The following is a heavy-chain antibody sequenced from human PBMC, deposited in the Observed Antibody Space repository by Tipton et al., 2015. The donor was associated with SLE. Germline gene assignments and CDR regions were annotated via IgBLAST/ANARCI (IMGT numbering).Heavy chain of an antibody. Sequence: TLSLTCTVSGGSISSYYWSWIRQPPGKGLEWIGYIYYSGSTNYNPSLKSRVTISVDTSKNQFSLKLSSVTAADTAVYYCAKDPTLNSGSPEDWFDPWGQGTLVTVSS. CDR3: AKDPTLNSGSPEDWFDP. V-gene: IGHV4-59*01. CDR2: IYYSGST. CDR1: GGSISSYY. D-gene: IGHD1-26*01. J-gene: IGHJ5*02.